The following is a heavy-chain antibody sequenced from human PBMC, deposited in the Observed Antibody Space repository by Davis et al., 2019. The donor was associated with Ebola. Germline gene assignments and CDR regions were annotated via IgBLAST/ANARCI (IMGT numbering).Heavy chain of an antibody. CDR2: ISYDGSNK. CDR3: ARGERSSGWYLDY. Sequence: GESLKISCTASGFTFTSAWMSWVRQAPGKGLEWVAVISYDGSNKYYADSVKGRFTISRDNSKNTLYLQMNSLRAEDTAVYYCARGERSSGWYLDYWGQGTLVTVSS. CDR1: GFTFTSAW. D-gene: IGHD6-19*01. V-gene: IGHV3-30*03. J-gene: IGHJ4*02.